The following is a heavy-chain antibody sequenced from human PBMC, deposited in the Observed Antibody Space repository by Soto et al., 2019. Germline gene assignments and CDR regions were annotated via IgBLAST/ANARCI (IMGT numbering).Heavy chain of an antibody. CDR3: ARVTLKAGNWFDP. CDR2: INPKSPGT. V-gene: IGHV1-2*02. Sequence: QVQLVQSGAEVKKPGASVKVSCKASGYTFTDYFIHWVRQAPGQGFEWKGWINPKSPGTSYAQKFQGRATRTRDTSNSTAYMELRGLRSDDTAVYSCARVTLKAGNWFDPWGQGTLVIVSS. J-gene: IGHJ5*02. CDR1: GYTFTDYF.